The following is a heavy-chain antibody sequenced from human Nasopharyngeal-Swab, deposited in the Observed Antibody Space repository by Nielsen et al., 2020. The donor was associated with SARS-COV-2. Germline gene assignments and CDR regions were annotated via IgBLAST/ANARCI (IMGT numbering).Heavy chain of an antibody. D-gene: IGHD3-10*01. CDR3: ARDIGGTGLGELFAS. V-gene: IGHV3-30-3*01. Sequence: GGSLRLSCAASGFTFSSYAVHWVRQAPGKGLEWVAVISYDGSNKYYADSVKGRFTISRDNSKNMLYLQMNSLRAEDTAVYYCARDIGGTGLGELFASWGQGTLVTVSS. CDR2: ISYDGSNK. CDR1: GFTFSSYA. J-gene: IGHJ5*01.